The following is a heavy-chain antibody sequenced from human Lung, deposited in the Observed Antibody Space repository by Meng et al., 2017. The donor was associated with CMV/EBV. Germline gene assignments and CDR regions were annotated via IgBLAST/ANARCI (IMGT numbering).Heavy chain of an antibody. CDR2: IYYSGST. J-gene: IGHJ4*02. D-gene: IGHD3-22*01. CDR1: GGSISSSSYY. V-gene: IGHV4-39*01. Sequence: LXCTVSGGSISSSSYYWGWIRQPPGKGLEWIGSIYYSGSTYYNPSLKSRVTISVDTSKNQFSLKLSSVTAADTAVYYCASTEDYYDSSGYDYWGQGTXVTVSS. CDR3: ASTEDYYDSSGYDY.